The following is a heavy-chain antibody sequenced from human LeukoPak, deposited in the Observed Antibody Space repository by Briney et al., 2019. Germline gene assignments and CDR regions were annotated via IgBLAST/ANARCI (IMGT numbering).Heavy chain of an antibody. CDR1: GFTFSTYW. D-gene: IGHD4-17*01. J-gene: IGHJ3*02. CDR2: IKSDGSIT. V-gene: IGHV3-74*01. Sequence: GGSLRLSCAASGFTFSTYWMHWVRQGPGKGLVWVSRIKSDGSITNYADSVKGRFTVSRDNAKNTLYLQMNSLRAEDTALYYCVRARIDYGVFDMWGQGTMVTVSS. CDR3: VRARIDYGVFDM.